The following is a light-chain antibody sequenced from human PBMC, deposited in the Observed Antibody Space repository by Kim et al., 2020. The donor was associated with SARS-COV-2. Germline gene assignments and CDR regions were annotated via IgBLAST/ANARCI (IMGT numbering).Light chain of an antibody. V-gene: IGKV3-15*01. J-gene: IGKJ2*01. Sequence: STGERVTLSCRASQTISSHLAWYQQKPGQSPRLLIYGASTRATGIPDRFSGSGSGTEFTLTISSLRSEDVAVYFCQQYNNWPPDYTFGQGTKLEI. CDR3: QQYNNWPPDYT. CDR2: GAS. CDR1: QTISSH.